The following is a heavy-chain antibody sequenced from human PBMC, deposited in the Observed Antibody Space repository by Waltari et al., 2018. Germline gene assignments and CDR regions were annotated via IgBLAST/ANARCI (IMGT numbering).Heavy chain of an antibody. V-gene: IGHV3-74*01. CDR1: GFTFGSHW. CDR2: TNGDGSST. D-gene: IGHD4-17*01. CDR3: SRDLQHGDFGRGRDY. Sequence: EVQLEESGGGLVQPGGSLRLSCAASGFTFGSHWMHWVRQAPGKGLVWVSRTNGDGSSTSYADSVKGRFTISRDNAKNTLYLQMNSLRAEDTAVYYCSRDLQHGDFGRGRDYWGQGTLVTVSS. J-gene: IGHJ4*02.